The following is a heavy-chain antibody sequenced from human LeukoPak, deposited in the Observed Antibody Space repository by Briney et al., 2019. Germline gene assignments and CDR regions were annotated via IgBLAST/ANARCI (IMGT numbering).Heavy chain of an antibody. V-gene: IGHV3-30*02. J-gene: IGHJ6*03. CDR2: IRYDGSNK. CDR3: AKVFTGRWGLFDYYMDV. Sequence: GGSLRLSCAASGFTFSSYGMHWVRQAPGKGLEWVAFIRYDGSNKYYADSVKGRFTISRDNSKNTLYLQMNSLRAEDTAVYYCAKVFTGRWGLFDYYMDVWGKGTTVTISS. CDR1: GFTFSSYG. D-gene: IGHD3-10*01.